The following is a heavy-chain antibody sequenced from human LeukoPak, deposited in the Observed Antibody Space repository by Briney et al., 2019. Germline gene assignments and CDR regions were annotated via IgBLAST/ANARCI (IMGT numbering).Heavy chain of an antibody. V-gene: IGHV3-23*01. CDR1: GFTFSNFA. CDR2: INSNGGTT. CDR3: VGDRGSGWYYIDC. Sequence: GWSLRLSCVASGFTFSNFAMSWVRQAPGKGLEWVSVINSNGGTTYYAGSVKGRFTISRDNSRNTVSLQMNSLRADDTAIYYCVGDRGSGWYYIDCWGQGTLVTVSS. J-gene: IGHJ4*02. D-gene: IGHD6-19*01.